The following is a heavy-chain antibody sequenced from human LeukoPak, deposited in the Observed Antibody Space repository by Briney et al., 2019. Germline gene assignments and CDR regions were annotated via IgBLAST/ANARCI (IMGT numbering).Heavy chain of an antibody. V-gene: IGHV4-4*07. D-gene: IGHD4-17*01. Sequence: SETLSLTCTVSGGSISYYYWNWIRQPAGKGLEWIGRIYTSGITNYNPSLKSRVTMSVDTSKNQFSLKLSSVTAADTAVYYCAREHTTETIPYYFDYWGQGTLVTVSS. CDR2: IYTSGIT. CDR1: GGSISYYY. CDR3: AREHTTETIPYYFDY. J-gene: IGHJ4*02.